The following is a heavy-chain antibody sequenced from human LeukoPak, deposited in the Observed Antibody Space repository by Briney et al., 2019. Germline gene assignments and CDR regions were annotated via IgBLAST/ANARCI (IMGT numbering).Heavy chain of an antibody. V-gene: IGHV3-21*06. CDR3: ARRTDSSGYPFDY. Sequence: PGGSLRLSCAASGFTFSTYTMHWVRQAPGKGLEWVSSISSSGSYIYYAVSVKGRFTISRDNAKNSLYLQMNSPRAEDTAVYYCARRTDSSGYPFDYWGQGTLVTVSS. J-gene: IGHJ4*02. D-gene: IGHD3-22*01. CDR1: GFTFSTYT. CDR2: ISSSGSYI.